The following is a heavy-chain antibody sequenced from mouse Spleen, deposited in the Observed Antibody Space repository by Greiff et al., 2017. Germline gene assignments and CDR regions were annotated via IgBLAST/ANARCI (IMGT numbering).Heavy chain of an antibody. Sequence: DVKLVESGAELLRSGASVKLSCTASGFNIKDYYMHWVKQRPEQGLEWIGWIDPENGDTEYAPKFQGKATMTADTSSNTAYLQLSSLTSEDTAVYYCARKDYGNYHYYAMDYWGQGTSVTVSS. CDR2: IDPENGDT. D-gene: IGHD2-1*01. V-gene: IGHV14-4*02. J-gene: IGHJ4*01. CDR1: GFNIKDYY. CDR3: ARKDYGNYHYYAMDY.